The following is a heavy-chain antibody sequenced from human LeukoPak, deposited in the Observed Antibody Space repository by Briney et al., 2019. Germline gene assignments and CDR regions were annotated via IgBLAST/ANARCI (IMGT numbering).Heavy chain of an antibody. CDR3: ARHADDYYGSGSYYNLDY. Sequence: GESLKISCKGSGYSFTSYWIGWVRQMPGKGLEWMGIIYPGDSDTRYSPSFQGQVTISADKSISTAYLQWSNLKASDTAMYYCARHADDYYGSGSYYNLDYWGQGTLVTVSS. CDR2: IYPGDSDT. J-gene: IGHJ4*02. D-gene: IGHD3-10*01. CDR1: GYSFTSYW. V-gene: IGHV5-51*01.